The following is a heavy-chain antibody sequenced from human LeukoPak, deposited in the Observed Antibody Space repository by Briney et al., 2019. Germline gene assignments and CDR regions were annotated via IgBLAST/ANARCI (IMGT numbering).Heavy chain of an antibody. V-gene: IGHV4-30-4*01. D-gene: IGHD3-9*01. Sequence: MTSETLSLTCTVSGGSISSGDYYWSWIRQPPGKGLEWIGYIYYSGSTNYNPSLKSRVTISVDTSKNQFSLKLSSVTAADTAVYYCARGVRYFDWSLDYWGQGTLVTVSS. CDR1: GGSISSGDYY. CDR2: IYYSGST. J-gene: IGHJ4*02. CDR3: ARGVRYFDWSLDY.